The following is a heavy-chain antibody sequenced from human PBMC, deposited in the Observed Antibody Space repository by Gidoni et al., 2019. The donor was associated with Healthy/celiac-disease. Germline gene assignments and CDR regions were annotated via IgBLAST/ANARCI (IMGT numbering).Heavy chain of an antibody. D-gene: IGHD5-18*01. V-gene: IGHV1-46*01. CDR2: IKPSGGST. J-gene: IGHJ6*02. CDR3: ARDPGPQLWYYYYYYGMDV. CDR1: GYTFTSYY. Sequence: QVQLVQSGAEVTKPGASVKVSCKASGYTFTSYYMHWVRQAPGQGLEWMGIIKPSGGSTSYAQKFQGRVTMTRDTSTSTVYMELSSLRSEDTAVYYCARDPGPQLWYYYYYYGMDVWGQGTTVTVSS.